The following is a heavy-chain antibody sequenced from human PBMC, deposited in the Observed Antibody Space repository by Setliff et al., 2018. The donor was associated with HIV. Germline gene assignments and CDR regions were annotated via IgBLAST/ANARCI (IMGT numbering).Heavy chain of an antibody. CDR2: ISGSGGST. CDR1: GFTFSSYA. Sequence: PGGSLRLSCAASGFTFSSYAMSWVRQAPGKGLEWVSAISGSGGSTYYADSVKGRFTISRDNSKNTLYLQMNSLRAADTAVYYCAREGKTALVTKYFDYWGHGKLVTVSS. D-gene: IGHD5-18*01. CDR3: AREGKTALVTKYFDY. J-gene: IGHJ4*01. V-gene: IGHV3-23*01.